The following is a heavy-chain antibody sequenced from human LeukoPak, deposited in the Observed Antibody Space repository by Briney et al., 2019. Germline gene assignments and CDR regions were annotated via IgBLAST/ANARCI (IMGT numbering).Heavy chain of an antibody. V-gene: IGHV4-59*01. D-gene: IGHD6-19*01. CDR3: AREGGIAVAGHYYFDY. CDR1: GGSISSYY. J-gene: IGHJ4*02. CDR2: IYYSGST. Sequence: SETLSLTCTVSGGSISSYYWSWIRQPPGKGLEWIGYIYYSGSTNYNPSLKSRVTISVDTSKNQFSLKLSSVTAADTAVYYCAREGGIAVAGHYYFDYWGQGTLVTVSS.